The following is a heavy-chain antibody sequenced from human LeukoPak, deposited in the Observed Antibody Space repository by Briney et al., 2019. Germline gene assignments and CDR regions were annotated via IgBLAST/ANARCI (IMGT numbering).Heavy chain of an antibody. J-gene: IGHJ4*02. CDR2: IYTSGST. CDR3: ARDLYDSSGYYFLDY. CDR1: GGSISSYY. Sequence: SETLSLTCTVSGGSISSYYWSWIRQPPGKGLEWIGRIYTSGSTNYNPSLKSRVTMSVDTSKNQFSLKLSSVTAADTAVYYCARDLYDSSGYYFLDYWGQGTLVTVSS. V-gene: IGHV4-4*07. D-gene: IGHD3-22*01.